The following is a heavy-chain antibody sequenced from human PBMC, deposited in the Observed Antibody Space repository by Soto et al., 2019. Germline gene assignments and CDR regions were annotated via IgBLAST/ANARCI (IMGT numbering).Heavy chain of an antibody. CDR2: IIPIFGTA. CDR3: ARDVPPTFFWSGYYGGMDV. J-gene: IGHJ6*02. D-gene: IGHD3-3*01. V-gene: IGHV1-69*13. Sequence: ASVKVSFKASGGTFSSYAISWVRQAPGQGLEWMGGIIPIFGTANYAQKFQGRVTITADESTSTAYMELSSLRSEDTAVYYCARDVPPTFFWSGYYGGMDVWGQGTTVTVSS. CDR1: GGTFSSYA.